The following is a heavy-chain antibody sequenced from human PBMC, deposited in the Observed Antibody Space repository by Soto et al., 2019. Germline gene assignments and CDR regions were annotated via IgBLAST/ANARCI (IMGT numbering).Heavy chain of an antibody. J-gene: IGHJ6*02. CDR3: AKDNPYYDILTRYTRYYYYAMDV. Sequence: QVQLVESGGGVVQPGRSLRLSCAASGFTFRSYGMHWVRQAPGKGLEWVAVISYDASNKYYADSVKGRFTISRDNSKNTLYLQMNTLRAEDTAVYFCAKDNPYYDILTRYTRYYYYAMDVWGQGTTVTVSS. D-gene: IGHD3-9*01. CDR1: GFTFRSYG. V-gene: IGHV3-30*18. CDR2: ISYDASNK.